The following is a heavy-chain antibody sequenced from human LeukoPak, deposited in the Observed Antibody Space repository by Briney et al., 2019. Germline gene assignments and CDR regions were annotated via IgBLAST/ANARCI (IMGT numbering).Heavy chain of an antibody. J-gene: IGHJ3*02. CDR2: INTDGST. Sequence: GGSLRLSCAASGLTFSSYWMHWVRQAPGKGLVWVSRINTDGSTVCADSVRGRFTISRGNAKKTLYLQMNSLRVEDTAVYYCASFRSTDIWGQGTTVTVSP. D-gene: IGHD3-16*02. CDR3: ASFRSTDI. V-gene: IGHV3-74*01. CDR1: GLTFSSYW.